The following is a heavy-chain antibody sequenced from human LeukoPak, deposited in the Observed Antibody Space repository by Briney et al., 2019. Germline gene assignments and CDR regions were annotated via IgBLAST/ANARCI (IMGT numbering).Heavy chain of an antibody. CDR1: GFTFSNAW. CDR3: ATDFTVGATLVY. J-gene: IGHJ4*02. Sequence: GGSLRLSCAASGFTFSNAWMNWVRQAPGKGLEWPGRIKRNTEGGTTDYAAPVKGGFPIPREDSKNTLYLQINSLKTDDTAVYYCATDFTVGATLVYWGQRTLVTVSS. D-gene: IGHD1-26*01. CDR2: IKRNTEGGTT. V-gene: IGHV3-15*01.